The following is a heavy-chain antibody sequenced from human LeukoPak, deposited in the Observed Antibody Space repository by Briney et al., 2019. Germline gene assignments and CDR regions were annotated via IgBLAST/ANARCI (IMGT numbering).Heavy chain of an antibody. V-gene: IGHV1-2*02. CDR1: GYTFTGYY. D-gene: IGHD3-22*01. CDR3: ARDQSMIGGYFDY. J-gene: IGHJ4*02. CDR2: INPNSGGT. Sequence: ASVKVSCKASGYTFTGYYMHWVRQAPGQGLEWMGWINPNSGGTNYAQKFQGRVTMTRDTSISTAYMELSRLRSDDTAVYYCARDQSMIGGYFDYWGQGTLVTVSS.